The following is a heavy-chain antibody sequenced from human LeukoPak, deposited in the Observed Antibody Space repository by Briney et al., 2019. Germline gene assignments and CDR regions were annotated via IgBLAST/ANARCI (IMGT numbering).Heavy chain of an antibody. Sequence: PGGSLRLSCAASGFTFSSYWMNWVRQAPGKGLEWVANIKQDGSGKNYVDSVKGRFTTSRDNAKNSLYLQMNSLRAEDTAVYYCAGSWEQLRHFDYWGQGTLVTVSS. D-gene: IGHD1-26*01. J-gene: IGHJ4*02. V-gene: IGHV3-7*02. CDR2: IKQDGSGK. CDR1: GFTFSSYW. CDR3: AGSWEQLRHFDY.